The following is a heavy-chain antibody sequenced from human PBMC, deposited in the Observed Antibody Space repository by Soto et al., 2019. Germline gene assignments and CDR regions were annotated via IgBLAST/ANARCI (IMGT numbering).Heavy chain of an antibody. J-gene: IGHJ4*02. V-gene: IGHV6-1*01. D-gene: IGHD3-3*01. CDR2: TYYRSRWYY. CDR1: GDSVSSNSAA. Sequence: SQTLSLTCAISGDSVSSNSAAWNWIRQSPSRGLEWLGRTYYRSRWYYDYAVSVKSRITINPDTSKNQFSLHLNPVSPEDTAVYHCARDGGTGDDFWDYWGQGTLVTVSS. CDR3: ARDGGTGDDFWDY.